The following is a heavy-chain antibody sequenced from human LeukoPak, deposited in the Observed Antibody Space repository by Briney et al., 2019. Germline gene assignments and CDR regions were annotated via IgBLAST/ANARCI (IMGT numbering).Heavy chain of an antibody. CDR2: IIPIFGTA. V-gene: IGHV1-69*13. D-gene: IGHD3-22*01. J-gene: IGHJ4*02. CDR3: ARSRYRSSGYYYFDY. CDR1: GGTFSSYA. Sequence: ASVKVSCKASGGTFSSYAISWVRQAPGQGLEWMGRIIPIFGTANYAQKFQGRVTITPDESTSTASMELSSLRSEDTAVYYCARSRYRSSGYYYFDYWGQGTLVTVSS.